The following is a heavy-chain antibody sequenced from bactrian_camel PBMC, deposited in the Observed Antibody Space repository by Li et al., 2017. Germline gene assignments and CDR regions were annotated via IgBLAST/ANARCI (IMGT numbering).Heavy chain of an antibody. V-gene: IGHV3S1*01. CDR2: INAAGSST. CDR1: GFTFSSYW. Sequence: HVQLVESGGDLVQAEGSLRLSCTASGFTFSSYWMYWVRQDPGKGLEWVSTINAAGSSTYYAESVKGRFTISRDNAKNTVYLQMNSVKPEDTAVYYCTKGDYCTESWCYSMDTWGKGTQVTVS. J-gene: IGHJ7*01. D-gene: IGHD3*01.